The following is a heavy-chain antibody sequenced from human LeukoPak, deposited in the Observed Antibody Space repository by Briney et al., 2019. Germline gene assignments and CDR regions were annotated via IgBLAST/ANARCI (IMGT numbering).Heavy chain of an antibody. CDR3: ARGLWFFDY. CDR1: GFTFSRYA. V-gene: IGHV3-30*04. Sequence: GGSLRLSCAASGFTFSRYAMHWVRQAPGKGLEWVAFISFDGSNKYYADSVKGRFTISRDNSKNTLYLQMNSLRAEDTAVYYCARGLWFFDYWGQGTLVTVSS. CDR2: ISFDGSNK. J-gene: IGHJ4*02. D-gene: IGHD5-18*01.